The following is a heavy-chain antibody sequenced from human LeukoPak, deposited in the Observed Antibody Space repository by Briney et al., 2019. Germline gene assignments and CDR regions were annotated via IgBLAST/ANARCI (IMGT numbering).Heavy chain of an antibody. J-gene: IGHJ4*02. D-gene: IGHD6-6*01. V-gene: IGHV3-30*18. CDR3: ANVLTRYYFDY. CDR1: GFTFSSYG. CDR2: ISYDGSNK. Sequence: GGSLRLSCAASGFTFSSYGMHWVRQAPGKGLEWVAVISYDGSNKYYADSVKGRFTISRDNSKNTLYLQMNSLRAEDTAVYYCANVLTRYYFDYWGQGTLVTVSS.